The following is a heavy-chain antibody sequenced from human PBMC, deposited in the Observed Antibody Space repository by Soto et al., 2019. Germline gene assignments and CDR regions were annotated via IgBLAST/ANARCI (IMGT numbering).Heavy chain of an antibody. CDR1: GGSISSYY. Sequence: QVQLQESGPGLVKPSETLSLTCTVSGGSISSYYWSWIRQPPGKGLEWIGYIYYSGNTNYNPSLKRRVTISVDTSKNQFSLKLSSVTAADTAVYYCARHAVRGNRAFDIWGQGTMVTVSS. D-gene: IGHD3-10*01. V-gene: IGHV4-59*08. J-gene: IGHJ3*02. CDR3: ARHAVRGNRAFDI. CDR2: IYYSGNT.